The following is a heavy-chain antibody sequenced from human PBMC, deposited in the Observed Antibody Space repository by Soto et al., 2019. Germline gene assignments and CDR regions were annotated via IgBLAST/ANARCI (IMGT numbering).Heavy chain of an antibody. D-gene: IGHD3-16*01. Sequence: SETLSLTRTISGGSISSYYWSWIRQPPGKGLEWIGYIYYSGSTNYNPSLKSRVAISVDTSKNQFSLNLSSLTAADTAVYYCAGKGYDYSNNYYSGMDVWGQGTTVTVSS. CDR3: AGKGYDYSNNYYSGMDV. CDR1: GGSISSYY. J-gene: IGHJ6*02. CDR2: IYYSGST. V-gene: IGHV4-59*01.